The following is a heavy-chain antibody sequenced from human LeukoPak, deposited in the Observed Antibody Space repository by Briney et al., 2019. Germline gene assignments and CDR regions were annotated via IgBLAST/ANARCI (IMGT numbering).Heavy chain of an antibody. CDR1: GFTFSSYV. V-gene: IGHV3-30*02. D-gene: IGHD3-3*01. J-gene: IGHJ4*02. CDR2: IRYDGSNK. Sequence: PGGSLRLSCAASGFTFSSYVTHWVRQAPGKGLGWVAFIRYDGSNKYYADSVKGRFTISRDNSKNTLYLQMNSLRAEDTAVYYCAKDLYDFWSGSQGWFDYWGQGTLVTVSS. CDR3: AKDLYDFWSGSQGWFDY.